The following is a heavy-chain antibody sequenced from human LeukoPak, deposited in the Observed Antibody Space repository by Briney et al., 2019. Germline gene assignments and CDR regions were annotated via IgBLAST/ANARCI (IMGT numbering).Heavy chain of an antibody. CDR3: GRDRAARSRVDY. Sequence: GGSLRLSCAASGFTFSSYSMNWFRQAPGKGLEWVSSISSSSSYIYYADSVKGRFTISRDNAKNSLYLQMNSLRAEDAAVYYCGRDRAARSRVDYWGQGTLVTVSS. CDR2: ISSSSSYI. J-gene: IGHJ4*02. CDR1: GFTFSSYS. V-gene: IGHV3-21*01. D-gene: IGHD6-6*01.